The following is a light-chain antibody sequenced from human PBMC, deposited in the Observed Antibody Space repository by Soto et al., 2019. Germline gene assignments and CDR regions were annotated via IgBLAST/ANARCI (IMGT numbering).Light chain of an antibody. CDR1: SSDVGGYKY. V-gene: IGLV2-14*01. CDR3: SSYTSSSTLYV. CDR2: DVS. Sequence: QSVLTQPASVSGSPGQSITISCTGTSSDVGGYKYVSWYQQHQGKAPKLMIYDVSNRPSGVSNRFSGSKSGNTASLTISGLQAEDEADYYCSSYTSSSTLYVFGTGTKVTGL. J-gene: IGLJ1*01.